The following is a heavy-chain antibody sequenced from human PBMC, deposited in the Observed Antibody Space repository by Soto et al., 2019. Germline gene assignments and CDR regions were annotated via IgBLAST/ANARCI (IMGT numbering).Heavy chain of an antibody. Sequence: ASVQVSCKASGYTFTSYGISWVRQAPGQGLEWMGWISAYNGNTNYAQKLQGRVTMTTATSTSKAYMELRSLRSDDTAVYYCARDVPCSVTTSPAEYFQHWGQGTLVTVSS. CDR2: ISAYNGNT. CDR1: GYTFTSYG. D-gene: IGHD4-4*01. CDR3: ARDVPCSVTTSPAEYFQH. J-gene: IGHJ1*01. V-gene: IGHV1-18*01.